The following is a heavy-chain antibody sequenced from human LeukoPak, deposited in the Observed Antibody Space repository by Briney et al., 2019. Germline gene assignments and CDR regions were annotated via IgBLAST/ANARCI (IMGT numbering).Heavy chain of an antibody. Sequence: GSLRLSCAASGFTFDDYGMSWVRQAPGKGLEWVSGINWNGGSTGYADSVKGRFTISRDNAKNSLYLQMNSLRAEDTALYYCAKDRLGYSYGSLDYWGQGTLVTVSS. J-gene: IGHJ4*02. CDR2: INWNGGST. CDR3: AKDRLGYSYGSLDY. D-gene: IGHD5-18*01. CDR1: GFTFDDYG. V-gene: IGHV3-20*04.